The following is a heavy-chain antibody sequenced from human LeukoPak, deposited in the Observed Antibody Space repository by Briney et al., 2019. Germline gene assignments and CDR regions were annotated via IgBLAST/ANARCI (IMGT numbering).Heavy chain of an antibody. CDR1: GGSFSGYY. Sequence: SETLSLTCAVYGGSFSGYYWSWIRQPPGKGLEWIGGINHSGSTNYNPSLKSRVTISVDTSKNQFSLKLSSVTAADTAVYYCARAPRVYCSSTSCYGSFDYWGQGTLVTVSS. CDR2: INHSGST. V-gene: IGHV4-34*01. CDR3: ARAPRVYCSSTSCYGSFDY. J-gene: IGHJ4*02. D-gene: IGHD2-2*01.